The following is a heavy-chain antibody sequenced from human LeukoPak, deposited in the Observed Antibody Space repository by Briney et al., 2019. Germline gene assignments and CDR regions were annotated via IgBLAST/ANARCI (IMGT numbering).Heavy chain of an antibody. CDR3: AREGDFDNVLTGYYPY. D-gene: IGHD3-9*01. V-gene: IGHV3-30*03. Sequence: GGSLRLSCAASGFSFSSYGMHWVRQAPGKGLEWVAVVSFDGNNKYYADSVKGRFTISRDNSKNTLDVQMNSLRPEDTGVYYCAREGDFDNVLTGYYPYWGQGTLVTVSS. CDR1: GFSFSSYG. J-gene: IGHJ4*02. CDR2: VSFDGNNK.